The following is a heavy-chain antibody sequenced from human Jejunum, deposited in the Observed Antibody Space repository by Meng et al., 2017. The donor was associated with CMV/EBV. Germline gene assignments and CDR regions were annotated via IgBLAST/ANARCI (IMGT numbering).Heavy chain of an antibody. CDR1: G. CDR3: AHSPRIARYYPFLYYYYGMEV. D-gene: IGHD1-26*01. CDR2: IYWKDDK. Sequence: GAAWGRQPPGKALEWLALIYWKDDKRYSPSLKSRLTVTKDTSKKQVVLTMTNMEPVDTATYYCAHSPRIARYYPFLYYYYGMEVWGQGTTVTVSS. J-gene: IGHJ6*02. V-gene: IGHV2-5*01.